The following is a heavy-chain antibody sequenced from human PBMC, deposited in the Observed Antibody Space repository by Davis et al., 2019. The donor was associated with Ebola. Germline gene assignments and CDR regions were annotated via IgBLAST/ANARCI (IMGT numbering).Heavy chain of an antibody. V-gene: IGHV1-3*01. CDR1: GYTFTSYA. D-gene: IGHD2-15*01. CDR2: INAGNGNT. J-gene: IGHJ5*02. CDR3: ARRRHIVVVVAATRVWFDP. Sequence: AASVKVSCKASGYTFTSYAMHCVRQAPGQRLEWMGWINAGNGNTKYSQKFQGRVTITRDTSASTAYMELSSLRSEDTAVYYCARRRHIVVVVAATRVWFDPWGQGTLVTVSS.